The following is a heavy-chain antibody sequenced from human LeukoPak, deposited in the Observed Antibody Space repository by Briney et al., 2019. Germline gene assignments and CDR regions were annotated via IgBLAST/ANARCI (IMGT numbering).Heavy chain of an antibody. J-gene: IGHJ4*02. CDR3: AKDISTGTVGSDAVSSFDY. Sequence: GGSLRLSCAASGFTFDDYAMHWVRQAPGKGLEWVSLISGDGGSTYYADSVKGRFTISRDNSKNSLYLQMNSLRTEDTALYYCAKDISTGTVGSDAVSSFDYWGQGTLVTVSS. V-gene: IGHV3-43*02. CDR2: ISGDGGST. D-gene: IGHD1-1*01. CDR1: GFTFDDYA.